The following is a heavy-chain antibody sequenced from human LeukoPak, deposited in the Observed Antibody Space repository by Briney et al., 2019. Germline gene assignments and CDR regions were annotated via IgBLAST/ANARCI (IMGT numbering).Heavy chain of an antibody. CDR1: GFIFSSYT. V-gene: IGHV3-23*01. Sequence: GGSLRLSCATSGFIFSSYTMKSVRQPPGKGREWVYTISDAYRDTHYAASGTGRFTISRNDSLSTFYMQTTSVRAEHTAISYRVTRLKHYFDYCGQGSQVTV. J-gene: IGHJ4*02. D-gene: IGHD1-1*01. CDR2: ISDAYRDT. CDR3: VTRLKHYFDY.